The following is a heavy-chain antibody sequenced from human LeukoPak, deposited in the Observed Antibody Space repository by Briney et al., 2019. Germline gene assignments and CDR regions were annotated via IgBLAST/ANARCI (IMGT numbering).Heavy chain of an antibody. CDR3: ARDRTGSY. CDR2: IYYSGST. Sequence: SETLSLTCTVSGGSISSYYWSWIRQPPGKGLEWIGYIYYSGSTNYSPSLKSRVTISVDTSKNQFSLKLSSVTAADTAVYYCARDRTGSYGGQGTLVTVSS. J-gene: IGHJ4*02. D-gene: IGHD1-14*01. CDR1: GGSISSYY. V-gene: IGHV4-59*01.